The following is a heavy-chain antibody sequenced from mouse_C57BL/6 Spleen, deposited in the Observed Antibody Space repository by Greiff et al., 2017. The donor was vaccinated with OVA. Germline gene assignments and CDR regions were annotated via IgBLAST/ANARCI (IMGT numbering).Heavy chain of an antibody. V-gene: IGHV1-80*01. Sequence: QVQLQQSGAELVKPGASVKISCKASGYAFSSYWMNWVKQRPGKGLEWIGQIYPGDGDTNYNGKFKGKATLTADKSSSTAYMQLSSLTSEDSAVYFCARSELLRAFDYWGQGTTLTVSS. J-gene: IGHJ2*01. CDR3: ARSELLRAFDY. CDR2: IYPGDGDT. CDR1: GYAFSSYW. D-gene: IGHD1-1*01.